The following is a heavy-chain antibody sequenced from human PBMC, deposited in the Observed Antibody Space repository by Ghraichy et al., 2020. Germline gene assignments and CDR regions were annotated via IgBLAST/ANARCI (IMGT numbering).Heavy chain of an antibody. V-gene: IGHV4-39*01. J-gene: IGHJ2*01. Sequence: SETLSLTCTVSGGSISSSSYYWGWIRQPPGKGLEWIGSIYYSGSTYYNPSLKSRVTISVDTSKNQFSLKLSSVTAADTAVYYCARIAPNPEFDLWGRGTLVTVSS. CDR1: GGSISSSSYY. CDR3: ARIAPNPEFDL. CDR2: IYYSGST. D-gene: IGHD2-21*01.